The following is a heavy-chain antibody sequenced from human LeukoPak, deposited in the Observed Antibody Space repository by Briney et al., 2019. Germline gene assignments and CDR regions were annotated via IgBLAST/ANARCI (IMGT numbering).Heavy chain of an antibody. Sequence: GASLEISCKGSGSIFTSYWIGWVRQLPGKGLEWMGIIYPGDSATRYSPSFQGQVTISADKSISTAYLQWSSLKASDTAMYYCARGDSGSYFVFDYWGQGTLVTVSS. J-gene: IGHJ4*02. CDR3: ARGDSGSYFVFDY. CDR2: IYPGDSAT. CDR1: GSIFTSYW. V-gene: IGHV5-51*01. D-gene: IGHD1-26*01.